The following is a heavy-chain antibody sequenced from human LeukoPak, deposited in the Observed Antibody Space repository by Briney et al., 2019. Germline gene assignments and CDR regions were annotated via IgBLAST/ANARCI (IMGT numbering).Heavy chain of an antibody. CDR3: ASVTPSSGSYYDY. CDR1: GYTFTSYD. CDR2: IIPIFGTA. J-gene: IGHJ4*02. D-gene: IGHD1-26*01. V-gene: IGHV1-69*05. Sequence: SVKVSCKASGYTFTSYDINWVRQAPGQGLEWMGGIIPIFGTANYAQKFQGRVTITTDESTSTAYMELSSLRSEDTAVYYCASVTPSSGSYYDYWGQGTLVTVSS.